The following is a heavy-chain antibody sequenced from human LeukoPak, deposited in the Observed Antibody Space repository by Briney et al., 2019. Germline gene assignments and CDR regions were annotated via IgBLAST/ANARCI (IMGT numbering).Heavy chain of an antibody. V-gene: IGHV3-64D*09. D-gene: IGHD6-13*01. J-gene: IGHJ4*02. Sequence: GGSLRLSCSASGFTFSSYAMHWVRQAPGKGLEYVSPISSNGDSTYYADSVKGRFTISRDNSKNTLDLQMSSLRAEDTAVYYCVKGGYSSSWSRFDYWGQGTLVTVSS. CDR1: GFTFSSYA. CDR2: ISSNGDST. CDR3: VKGGYSSSWSRFDY.